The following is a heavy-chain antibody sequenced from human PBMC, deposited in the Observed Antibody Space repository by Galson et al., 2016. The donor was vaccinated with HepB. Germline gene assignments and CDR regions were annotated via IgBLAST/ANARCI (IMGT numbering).Heavy chain of an antibody. CDR2: TYYGSNWLS. V-gene: IGHV6-1*01. J-gene: IGHJ5*01. Sequence: AISGEREESNRAVWNWIRQSPSRGLEWLGRTYYGSNWLSEYEASVRSRITVNADTPKNQFSLHLNSVTPDDTAVYYCARAGRRQVGTGDWFDSWGQGILVTVSS. CDR3: ARAGRRQVGTGDWFDS. D-gene: IGHD1-1*01. CDR1: GEREESNRAV.